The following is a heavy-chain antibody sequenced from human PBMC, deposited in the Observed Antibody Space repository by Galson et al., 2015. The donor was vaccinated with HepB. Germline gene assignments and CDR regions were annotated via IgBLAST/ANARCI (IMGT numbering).Heavy chain of an antibody. CDR3: ARGGSATLATGSYMDV. CDR2: TYYRSRWYN. D-gene: IGHD3-16*01. V-gene: IGHV6-1*01. J-gene: IGHJ6*03. CDR1: GDSVSTNSAA. Sequence: CAISGDSVSTNSAAWNWIRQSPSRGLEWLGRTYYRSRWYNDYAVSVKSRITIYADTSKNQFSLQLDSVTPEDTAVYYCARGGSATLATGSYMDVWGKGTTVSVSS.